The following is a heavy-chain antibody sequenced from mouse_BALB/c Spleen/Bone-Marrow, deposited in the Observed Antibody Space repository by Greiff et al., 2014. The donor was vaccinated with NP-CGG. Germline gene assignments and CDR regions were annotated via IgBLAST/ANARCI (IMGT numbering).Heavy chain of an antibody. CDR3: APYYYGSSYGFYWYFDV. CDR2: INPSNGRT. D-gene: IGHD1-1*01. CDR1: GYTFTSYW. V-gene: IGHV1S81*02. J-gene: IGHJ1*01. Sequence: QVQLQQSGAELVKPGASVKLSCKASGYTFTSYWMHWVKQRPGQGLEWIGEINPSNGRTNYNEKFKSKATLTVYKSSSTAYMQLSSLTSEDSAVYYCAPYYYGSSYGFYWYFDVWGAGTTVTVSS.